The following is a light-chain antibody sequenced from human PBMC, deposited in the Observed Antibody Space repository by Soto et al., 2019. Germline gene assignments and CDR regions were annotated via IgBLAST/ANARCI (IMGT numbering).Light chain of an antibody. J-gene: IGLJ1*01. V-gene: IGLV2-14*01. Sequence: QSVLTQPASVSGSPGQSITVSCTGTSSDIGGYNYVSWYQRHPGKAPQLIIYEVNLRPSGVSDRFSASKSGDTASLTISGLQAGDEADYYCCSYSTSNTHNYVFGTGTKLTVL. CDR1: SSDIGGYNY. CDR3: CSYSTSNTHNYV. CDR2: EVN.